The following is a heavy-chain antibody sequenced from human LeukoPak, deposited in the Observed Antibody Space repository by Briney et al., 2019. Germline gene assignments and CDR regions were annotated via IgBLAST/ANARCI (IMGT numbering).Heavy chain of an antibody. D-gene: IGHD3-22*01. J-gene: IGHJ3*02. Sequence: GGSLRLSCAASGFTFSSYAMHWVRQAPGKGLEWVAVISYDGSNKYYADSVKGRFTISRDNSKNTLYLQMNSLRAEDTAVYYCARDVTYYDINAFDIWGQGTMVTVSS. CDR3: ARDVTYYDINAFDI. CDR2: ISYDGSNK. CDR1: GFTFSSYA. V-gene: IGHV3-30-3*01.